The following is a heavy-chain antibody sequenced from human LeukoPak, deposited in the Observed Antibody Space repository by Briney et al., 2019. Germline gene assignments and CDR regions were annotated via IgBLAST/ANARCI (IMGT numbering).Heavy chain of an antibody. Sequence: GESLKTSFKGSGSPFTSYWTGWVRPMPGKGLEWMGIIYPGDSDTRYSPSFQGQVTISADKSNSTAYLQWSSLKASDTAMYYCARHTTTRYYDTGSPDWFDPWGQGTLVTVSS. D-gene: IGHD3-22*01. J-gene: IGHJ5*02. CDR3: ARHTTTRYYDTGSPDWFDP. V-gene: IGHV5-51*01. CDR2: IYPGDSDT. CDR1: GSPFTSYW.